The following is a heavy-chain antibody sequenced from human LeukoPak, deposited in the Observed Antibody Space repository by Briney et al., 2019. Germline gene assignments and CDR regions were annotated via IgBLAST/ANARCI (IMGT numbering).Heavy chain of an antibody. CDR3: ARFGVVVVPAYFRSYNWFDP. CDR1: GYTFTGYY. J-gene: IGHJ5*02. Sequence: ASVKVSCKASGYTFTGYYMHWVRQAPGQGLEWMGWINPNSGGTNYAQKFQGRVTMTRDTSNSTAYMGLSRLRSDDTAVYYCARFGVVVVPAYFRSYNWFDPWGQGTLVTVSS. D-gene: IGHD2-2*01. V-gene: IGHV1-2*02. CDR2: INPNSGGT.